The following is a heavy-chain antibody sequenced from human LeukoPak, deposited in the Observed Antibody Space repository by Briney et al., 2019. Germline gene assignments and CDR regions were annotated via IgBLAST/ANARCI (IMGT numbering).Heavy chain of an antibody. CDR2: LLAGGHGT. CDR3: ARFFGVLRRDYYFDS. CDR1: GGSFSGHC. V-gene: IGHV4-34*12. Sequence: SETLSLTCAVYGGSFSGHCWGWIRQVPGQGLEWIGSLLAGGHGTYYNPSPSLKGRVTIFVDTSTNEFSLNLGSVTAADTAVYYCARFFGVLRRDYYFDSWGQGTLVTVSS. J-gene: IGHJ4*02. D-gene: IGHD3-3*01.